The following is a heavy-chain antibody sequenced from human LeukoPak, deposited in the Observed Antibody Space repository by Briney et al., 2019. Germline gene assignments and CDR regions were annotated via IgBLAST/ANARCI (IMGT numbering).Heavy chain of an antibody. V-gene: IGHV4-39*01. D-gene: IGHD6-13*01. CDR3: ARLGGGRSSWFGPFDY. CDR1: GGSISSTSYY. J-gene: IGHJ4*02. CDR2: IYYGGST. Sequence: SETLSLTCTVSGGSISSTSYYWGWIRQPPGKGLEYIGSIYYGGSTYYKSSLKSRVTISVDTSRNQFSLKLSSVTAAETAVYYCARLGGGRSSWFGPFDYWGQGTLVTVSS.